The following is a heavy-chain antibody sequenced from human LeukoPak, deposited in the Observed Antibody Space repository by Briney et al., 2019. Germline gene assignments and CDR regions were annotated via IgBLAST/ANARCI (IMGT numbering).Heavy chain of an antibody. Sequence: PGGSLRLSCAASGFTFSSYGMHWVRQAPGKGLEWVSYISSSSSTIYYADSVKGRFTISRDNAKNSLYLQMNSLRAEDTAVYYCARGGVPAAIRTSYYYYMDVWGKGTTVTVSS. CDR2: ISSSSSTI. D-gene: IGHD2-2*01. V-gene: IGHV3-48*01. CDR1: GFTFSSYG. CDR3: ARGGVPAAIRTSYYYYMDV. J-gene: IGHJ6*03.